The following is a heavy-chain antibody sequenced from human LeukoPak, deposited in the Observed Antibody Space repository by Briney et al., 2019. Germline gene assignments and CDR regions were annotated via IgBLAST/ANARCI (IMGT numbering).Heavy chain of an antibody. CDR1: GFTFSRYA. D-gene: IGHD5-18*01. V-gene: IGHV3-33*01. CDR2: VWYDGSNE. J-gene: IGHJ4*02. CDR3: ARVDTAMGSLDY. Sequence: GGSLRLSCAASGFTFSRYAMHWVRQAPGKGMEGVAIVWYDGSNENYVDSVKGRFTISRGNAKNTLYLQMNSLGAEDTAVYFCARVDTAMGSLDYWGQGILVTVSS.